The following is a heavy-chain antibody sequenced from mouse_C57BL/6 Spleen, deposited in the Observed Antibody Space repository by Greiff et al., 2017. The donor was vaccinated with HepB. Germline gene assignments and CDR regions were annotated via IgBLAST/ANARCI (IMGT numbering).Heavy chain of an antibody. J-gene: IGHJ4*01. Sequence: DVMLVESGGDLVKPGGSLKLSCAASGFTFSSYGMSWVRQTPDKRLEWVATISSGGSYTYYPDSVKGRFTISRDNAKNTLYLQMSSLKSEDTAMYYCARQGGYDDAMDYWCQGTSVTVSS. V-gene: IGHV5-6*02. CDR2: ISSGGSYT. CDR1: GFTFSSYG. CDR3: ARQGGYDDAMDY. D-gene: IGHD2-2*01.